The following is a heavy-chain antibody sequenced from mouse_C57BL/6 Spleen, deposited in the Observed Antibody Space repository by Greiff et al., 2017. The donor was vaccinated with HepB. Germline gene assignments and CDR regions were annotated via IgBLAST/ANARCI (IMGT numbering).Heavy chain of an antibody. Sequence: QVQLQQSGAELVRPGTSVKVSCKASGYAFTNYLIEWVKQRPGQGLEWIGGINPGSGGTNYNEKFKGKATLTADKSSSTAYMQLSSLTSEDSAVYFCARFGYEWYFDVWGTGTTVTVSS. CDR2: INPGSGGT. V-gene: IGHV1-54*01. CDR1: GYAFTNYL. CDR3: ARFGYEWYFDV. D-gene: IGHD2-2*01. J-gene: IGHJ1*03.